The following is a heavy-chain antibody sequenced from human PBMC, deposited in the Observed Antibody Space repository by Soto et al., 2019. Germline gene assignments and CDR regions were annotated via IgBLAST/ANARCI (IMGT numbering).Heavy chain of an antibody. D-gene: IGHD4-17*01. V-gene: IGHV3-30-3*01. Sequence: QVQLVESGGGVVQPGRSLRLSCAASGFTFSSYAMHWVRQAPGKGLGWVAVISYDGSNKYYADSVKGRFTISRDNSKNTLYLQMNSLSAEDTAVYYCARGGRGDYGDNGDYRGQGTLVTVSS. J-gene: IGHJ4*02. CDR3: ARGGRGDYGDNGDY. CDR2: ISYDGSNK. CDR1: GFTFSSYA.